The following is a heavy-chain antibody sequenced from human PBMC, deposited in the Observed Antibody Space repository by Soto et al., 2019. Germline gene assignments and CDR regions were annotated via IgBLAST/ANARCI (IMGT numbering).Heavy chain of an antibody. Sequence: ASVKVSCKASGYTFTSYAMHWVRQAPGQRLEWLGWINAGNGNTKYSQMFQGRVTITRDTSASTAYMELSSLRSEDTAVYYCARDSTLYYYDSSGYSGNAFDIWGQGTMVTV. D-gene: IGHD3-22*01. V-gene: IGHV1-3*01. CDR1: GYTFTSYA. J-gene: IGHJ3*02. CDR3: ARDSTLYYYDSSGYSGNAFDI. CDR2: INAGNGNT.